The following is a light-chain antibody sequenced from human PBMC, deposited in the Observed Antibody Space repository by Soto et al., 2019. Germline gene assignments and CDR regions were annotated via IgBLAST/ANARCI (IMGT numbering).Light chain of an antibody. J-gene: IGKJ2*01. Sequence: IVLTQSPGTQSLSPGERATLSCRASQSVRDSYLAWYQQKPGQAPRLLMYGVSFRAAGIPDRFSGSGSGTDFTLTISRLEPEDFAVYYCQQYGSLFTFGQGTKLEI. CDR1: QSVRDSY. CDR3: QQYGSLFT. CDR2: GVS. V-gene: IGKV3-20*01.